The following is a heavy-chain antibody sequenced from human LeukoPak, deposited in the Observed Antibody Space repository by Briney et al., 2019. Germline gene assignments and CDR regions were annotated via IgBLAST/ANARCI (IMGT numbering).Heavy chain of an antibody. Sequence: SETLSLTCTVSGGSISSYYWSWIRQPPGKGLEWIGYIYYSGSTNYNPSLKSRVTTSVDTSKNQFSLKLSSVTAADTAVYYCARDSQQLVPVRGAFDIWGQGTMVTVSS. CDR2: IYYSGST. V-gene: IGHV4-59*01. D-gene: IGHD6-13*01. CDR1: GGSISSYY. CDR3: ARDSQQLVPVRGAFDI. J-gene: IGHJ3*02.